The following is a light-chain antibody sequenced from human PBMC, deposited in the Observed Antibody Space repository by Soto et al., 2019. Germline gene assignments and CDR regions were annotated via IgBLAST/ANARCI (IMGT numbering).Light chain of an antibody. Sequence: EIVMTQSPATLSVSPGGRATLSCRASQSIGDTLAWYQQKPGQAPRLLIYGASSRVTGFPARFSGSGSGTDFTLTISSLQSDDFVVYYCQQYDNWPWTFGQGTKVEIK. V-gene: IGKV3-15*01. CDR3: QQYDNWPWT. J-gene: IGKJ1*01. CDR2: GAS. CDR1: QSIGDT.